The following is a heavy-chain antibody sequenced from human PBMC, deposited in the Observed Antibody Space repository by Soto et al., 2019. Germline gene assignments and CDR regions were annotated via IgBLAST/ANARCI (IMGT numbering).Heavy chain of an antibody. Sequence: SETLSLTCTVSGGSISGGGNYWSWIRQYPGKGLEWVAYIYYSGSTFYNPSLKSRVTISVVTSKNQFSLKLSSVTAADTAMYYCARARSGYYFDYWGQGTPVTVSS. CDR2: IYYSGST. D-gene: IGHD6-25*01. CDR3: ARARSGYYFDY. J-gene: IGHJ4*02. CDR1: GGSISGGGNY. V-gene: IGHV4-31*03.